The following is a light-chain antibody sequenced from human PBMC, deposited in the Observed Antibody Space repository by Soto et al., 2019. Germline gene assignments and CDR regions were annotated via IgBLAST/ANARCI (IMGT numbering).Light chain of an antibody. CDR1: SSDVGAYDS. CDR2: EVN. J-gene: IGLJ2*01. Sequence: QSALTQPPSASGSPGQSVTISCTGTSSDVGAYDSVSWYQQHPGKAPKLMIYEVNKRPSGVPDRFSGSKSGDTASLTVSGLQAEDEADYYCSSCTGNKTVLVGGGTKLTVL. V-gene: IGLV2-8*01. CDR3: SSCTGNKTVL.